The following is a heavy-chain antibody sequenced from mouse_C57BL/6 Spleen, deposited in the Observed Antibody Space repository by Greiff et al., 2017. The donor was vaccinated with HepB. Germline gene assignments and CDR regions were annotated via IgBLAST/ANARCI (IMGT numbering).Heavy chain of an antibody. CDR1: GYTFTSYW. D-gene: IGHD2-1*01. J-gene: IGHJ1*03. CDR3: ARSYGNYEGYWYFDV. Sequence: QVQLQQPGAELVKPGASVKLSCKASGYTFTSYWMHWVKQRPGQGLEWIGMIHPNSGSTNYNEKFKSKATLTVDKSSSTAYMQLSSLTSEDSAVYYCARSYGNYEGYWYFDVWGTGTTVTVSS. CDR2: IHPNSGST. V-gene: IGHV1-64*01.